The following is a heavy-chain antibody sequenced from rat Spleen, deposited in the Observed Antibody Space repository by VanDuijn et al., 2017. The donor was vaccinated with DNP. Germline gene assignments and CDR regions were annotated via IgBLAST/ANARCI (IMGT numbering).Heavy chain of an antibody. V-gene: IGHV3-1*01. Sequence: EVQLQESGPGLVKPSQSLSLTCSVTDYSITNNYWGWIRKFPGNKMEWMGYISYSGGTSYNPSLKSRISITRDTSKNQFFLQLNSVTTEDTATYYCARLGTQGFTYWGQGTLVTVSS. D-gene: IGHD1-5*01. CDR2: ISYSGGT. CDR1: DYSITNNY. CDR3: ARLGTQGFTY. J-gene: IGHJ3*01.